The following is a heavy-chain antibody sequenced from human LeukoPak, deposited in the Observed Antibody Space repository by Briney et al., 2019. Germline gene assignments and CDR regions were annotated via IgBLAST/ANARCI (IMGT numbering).Heavy chain of an antibody. D-gene: IGHD4-23*01. J-gene: IGHJ3*02. CDR1: GYTFTNYG. V-gene: IGHV1-18*01. CDR2: ISAYNGNT. Sequence: ASVKVSCKXSGYTFTNYGISWVRQALGQGLEWMGWISAYNGNTDYAQKFQGRVTMTADTSTNTAYMELRSLTSDDSAVYYCARDRSNSDIWGQGTMVSVSS. CDR3: ARDRSNSDI.